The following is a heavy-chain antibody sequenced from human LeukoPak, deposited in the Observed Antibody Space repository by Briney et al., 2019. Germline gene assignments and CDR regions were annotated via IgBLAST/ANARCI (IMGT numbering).Heavy chain of an antibody. CDR3: ARDSGSYWYYFDY. D-gene: IGHD1-26*01. J-gene: IGHJ4*02. V-gene: IGHV3-48*03. CDR1: GFTFSSYE. CDR2: ISSSGSTI. Sequence: GGSLRLSRAASGFTFSSYEMNWVRQAPGKGLEWVSYISSSGSTIYYADSMKGRFTISRDNAKNSLYLQMNSLRAEDTAVYYCARDSGSYWYYFDYWGQGTLVTVSS.